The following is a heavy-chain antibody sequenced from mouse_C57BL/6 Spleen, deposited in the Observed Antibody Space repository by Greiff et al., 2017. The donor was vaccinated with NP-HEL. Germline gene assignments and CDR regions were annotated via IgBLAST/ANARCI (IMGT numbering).Heavy chain of an antibody. Sequence: EVHLVESGGGLVQPGGSLSLSCAASGFTFTDYYMSWVRQPPGKALEWLGFIRNKANGYTTEYSATVKGRFTISRDNSQSILYLQMNALRAEDSATYYCARYNCGSRAPFAYWGQGTLVTVSA. D-gene: IGHD1-1*01. J-gene: IGHJ3*01. CDR3: ARYNCGSRAPFAY. V-gene: IGHV7-3*01. CDR1: GFTFTDYY. CDR2: IRNKANGYTT.